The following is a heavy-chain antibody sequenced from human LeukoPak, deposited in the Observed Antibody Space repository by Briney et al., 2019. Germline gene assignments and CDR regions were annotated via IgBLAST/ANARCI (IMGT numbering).Heavy chain of an antibody. D-gene: IGHD6-6*01. CDR1: GFTFSDYY. J-gene: IGHJ4*02. Sequence: PGGSLRLSCAASGFTFSDYYMNWVRQAPGKGLEWVSYISSSSSTIYYADSVKGRFTISRDNAKNSLYLQMNSLRAEDTAVYYCARLDSSSWGMGDYWGQGTLVTVSS. V-gene: IGHV3-48*01. CDR3: ARLDSSSWGMGDY. CDR2: ISSSSSTI.